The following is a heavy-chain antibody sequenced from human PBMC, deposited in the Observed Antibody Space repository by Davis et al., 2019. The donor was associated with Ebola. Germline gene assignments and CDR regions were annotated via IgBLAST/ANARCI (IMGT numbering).Heavy chain of an antibody. V-gene: IGHV4-61*08. CDR2: IYYSGST. CDR3: ARDQSYYDSSGYYSYGMDV. D-gene: IGHD3-22*01. CDR1: GGSISSGGYS. J-gene: IGHJ6*04. Sequence: SETLSLTCAVSGGSISSGGYSWSWIRQPPGKGLEWIGYIYYSGSTYYNPSLKSRVTISVDTSKNQFSLKLSSVTAADTAVYYCARDQSYYDSSGYYSYGMDVWGKGTTVTVSS.